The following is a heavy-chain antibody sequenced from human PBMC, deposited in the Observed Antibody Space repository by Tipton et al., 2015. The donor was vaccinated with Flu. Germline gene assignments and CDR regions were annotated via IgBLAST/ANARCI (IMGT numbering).Heavy chain of an antibody. V-gene: IGHV4-61*02. Sequence: TLSLTCTVSGDSISSGSYYWSWIRQPAGKGLEWSGRIYTHVKTNYNPSLKSRVTIAVDTSKNHFTLKLTSVTVADTAVYYCARAPIGTYGSGSCYNIWGHGMLVTGSS. J-gene: IGHJ4*01. CDR2: IYTHVKT. CDR1: GDSISSGSYY. CDR3: ARAPIGTYGSGSCYNI. D-gene: IGHD3-10*01.